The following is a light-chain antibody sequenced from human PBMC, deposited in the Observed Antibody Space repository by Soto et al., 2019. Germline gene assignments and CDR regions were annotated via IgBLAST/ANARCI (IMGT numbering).Light chain of an antibody. CDR2: DSS. CDR1: HDIKND. Sequence: IQMTQSPSSLSASVGDRVTLTCQASHDIKNDLIWYQQKAGRAPKLLIYDSSSLGAGVSSRFSGSGSVTHFTLTITSLQPEDIETYYCQQFDSVPCTFGQGTKLEI. J-gene: IGKJ2*02. V-gene: IGKV1-33*01. CDR3: QQFDSVPCT.